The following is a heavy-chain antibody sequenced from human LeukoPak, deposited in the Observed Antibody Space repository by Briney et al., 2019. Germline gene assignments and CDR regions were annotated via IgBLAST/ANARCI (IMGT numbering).Heavy chain of an antibody. CDR2: ISPSTGTT. V-gene: IGHV1-46*01. J-gene: IGHJ3*02. CDR3: AREAGLERRPHGDPFDI. Sequence: GASVKVSCKASGYTFSTYYMHWERQAPGQGLEWMGLISPSTGTTDYAQKFQGRITMTRDMSTSTVYMELSSLASEDTAIYYCAREAGLERRPHGDPFDIWGQGTMVTVSS. CDR1: GYTFSTYY. D-gene: IGHD1-1*01.